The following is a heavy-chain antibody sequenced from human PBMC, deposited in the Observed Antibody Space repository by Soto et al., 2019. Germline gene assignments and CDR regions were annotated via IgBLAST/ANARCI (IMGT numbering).Heavy chain of an antibody. CDR2: IYYSGST. CDR1: GGSISSGDYY. Sequence: QVQLQESGPGLVKPSQTLSLTCTVSGGSISSGDYYWSWIRQPPGPGLEWIGYIYYSGSTYYNLSLKSRVTKAVDTSNDAYSLKLSSVTAAESAVYYCASELGYCSGGSCYSSSYFDYWGQGALVTVSS. V-gene: IGHV4-30-4*01. CDR3: ASELGYCSGGSCYSSSYFDY. J-gene: IGHJ4*02. D-gene: IGHD2-15*01.